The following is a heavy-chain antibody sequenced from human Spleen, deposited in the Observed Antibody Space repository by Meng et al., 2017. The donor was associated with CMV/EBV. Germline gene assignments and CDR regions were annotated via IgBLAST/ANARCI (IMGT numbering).Heavy chain of an antibody. CDR2: INWNGGRK. Sequence: GESLKISCAASGFTFDDYAMSWVRQAPGKGLEWVSGINWNGGRKGYADSVKGRFTISRDNAKSSLYLQMNNLRAEDTALYYCARVGLLSYYFDYWGQGALVTVSS. J-gene: IGHJ4*02. D-gene: IGHD3-10*01. V-gene: IGHV3-20*04. CDR1: GFTFDDYA. CDR3: ARVGLLSYYFDY.